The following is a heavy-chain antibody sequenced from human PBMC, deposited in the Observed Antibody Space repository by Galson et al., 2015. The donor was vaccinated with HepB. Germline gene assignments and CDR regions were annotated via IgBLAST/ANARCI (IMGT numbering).Heavy chain of an antibody. Sequence: SVKVSCKASGYTFTSYAMHWVRQAPGQRLEWMGWINAGNGNTKYSQKFQGRVTITRDTSASTAYMELSSLRSEDTAVYYCARAAASSQQLVPLLWGQGTLVTVSP. CDR2: INAGNGNT. V-gene: IGHV1-3*01. J-gene: IGHJ4*02. CDR3: ARAAASSQQLVPLL. CDR1: GYTFTSYA. D-gene: IGHD6-6*01.